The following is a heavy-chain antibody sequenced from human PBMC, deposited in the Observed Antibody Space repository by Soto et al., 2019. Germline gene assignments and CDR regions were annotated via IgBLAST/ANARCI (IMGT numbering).Heavy chain of an antibody. CDR2: ISSSSSYT. Sequence: PGGSLRLSCAASGFIFSDYYMSWIRQAPGKGLEWVSYISSSSSYTNYADSVKGRFTISRDNAKNSLYLQMNSLRAEDTAVYYCARAPIYYYYGMDVWGQGTTVTVSS. J-gene: IGHJ6*02. V-gene: IGHV3-11*06. CDR3: ARAPIYYYYGMDV. CDR1: GFIFSDYY.